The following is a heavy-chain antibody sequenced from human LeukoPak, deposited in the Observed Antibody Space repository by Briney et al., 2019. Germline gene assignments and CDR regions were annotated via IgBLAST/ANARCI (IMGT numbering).Heavy chain of an antibody. V-gene: IGHV3-48*03. Sequence: GGSLRLSCAASGFTFSSYEMNWVRQAPGKGLEWVSYISSSGSTIYHADSVKGRFTISRDNAKNSLYLQMNSLRAEDTAVYYCARAKGYSGPLNDYWGQGTLVTVSS. CDR2: ISSSGSTI. D-gene: IGHD5-12*01. CDR1: GFTFSSYE. CDR3: ARAKGYSGPLNDY. J-gene: IGHJ4*02.